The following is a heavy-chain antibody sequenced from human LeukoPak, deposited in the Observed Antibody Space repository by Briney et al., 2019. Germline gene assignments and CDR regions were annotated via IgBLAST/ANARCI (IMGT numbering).Heavy chain of an antibody. V-gene: IGHV4-59*08. CDR1: GGSINNYY. CDR3: ARQPAATAAFDI. Sequence: SESLSLTCTVSGGSINNYYWSWIRQPPGKGLEWIGYIYYSGGDMNYNPSLKSRLTISVDTSKNQISLMLTSMTAADTAVYYCARQPAATAAFDIWAQGTMVTVSS. CDR2: IYYSGGDM. D-gene: IGHD5-18*01. J-gene: IGHJ3*02.